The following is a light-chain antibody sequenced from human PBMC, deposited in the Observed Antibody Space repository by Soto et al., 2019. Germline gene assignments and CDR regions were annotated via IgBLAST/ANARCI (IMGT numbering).Light chain of an antibody. Sequence: TRSPGDLSFSLEGRATVSGGASQSVSSSYLAWYQQKPGQAPRLLIYGASSRATGIPDRFSGSGSGTDSPLTISSLEPEDLAVYYCQQYCTPPTFGQGTRLAIK. CDR2: GAS. J-gene: IGKJ5*01. V-gene: IGKV3-20*01. CDR3: QQYCTPPT. CDR1: QSVSSSY.